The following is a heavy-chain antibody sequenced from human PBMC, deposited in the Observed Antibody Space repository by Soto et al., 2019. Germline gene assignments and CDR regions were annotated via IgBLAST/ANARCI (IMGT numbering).Heavy chain of an antibody. CDR1: GFTFNDYT. J-gene: IGHJ6*02. CDR3: AKDISGIAARPREARYDGIDV. Sequence: GGSLRLSCAASGFTFNDYTMHWVRQAPGKGLEWVSLISWDGGSTYYADSVKGRFTISRDNSKNSLYLQMNRLRTEDTALYYCAKDISGIAARPREARYDGIDVWGQGTMVTVSS. CDR2: ISWDGGST. D-gene: IGHD6-6*01. V-gene: IGHV3-43*01.